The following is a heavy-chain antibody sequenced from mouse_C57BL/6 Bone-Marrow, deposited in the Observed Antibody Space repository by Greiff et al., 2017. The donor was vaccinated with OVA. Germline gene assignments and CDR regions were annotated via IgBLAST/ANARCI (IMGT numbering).Heavy chain of an antibody. CDR2: IHPNSGST. Sequence: QVQLQQPGAELVKPGASVKLSCKASGYTFTSYWMHWVKQRPGQGLEWIGMIHPNSGSTNYNEKFKSKATLTVDKSSSTAYMQLSSLTSEDAAVYYCESIYYYGSSYPAWFAYWGQGTLVTVSA. CDR3: ESIYYYGSSYPAWFAY. V-gene: IGHV1-64*01. J-gene: IGHJ3*01. D-gene: IGHD1-1*01. CDR1: GYTFTSYW.